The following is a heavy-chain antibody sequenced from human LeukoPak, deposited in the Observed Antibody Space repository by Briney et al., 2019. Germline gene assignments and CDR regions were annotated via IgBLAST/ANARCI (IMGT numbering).Heavy chain of an antibody. D-gene: IGHD3-22*01. CDR1: GFTFSSYS. CDR3: ASLIYYDSSGYPYYFDY. V-gene: IGHV3-48*02. CDR2: ISSSSSTI. J-gene: IGHJ4*02. Sequence: GGSLRLSCEASGFTFSSYSMNWVRQAPGKGLEWVSYISSSSSTIYYADSVKGRFTISRDNAKNSLYLQMNSLRDEDTAVYYCASLIYYDSSGYPYYFDYWGQGTLVTVSS.